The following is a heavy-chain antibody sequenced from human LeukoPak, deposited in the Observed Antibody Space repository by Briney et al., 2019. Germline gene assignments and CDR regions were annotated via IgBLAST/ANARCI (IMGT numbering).Heavy chain of an antibody. CDR2: ISGSGGST. D-gene: IGHD6-19*01. J-gene: IGHJ6*02. CDR1: GFTSSSYA. V-gene: IGHV3-23*01. Sequence: QSGGSLRLSCAASGFTSSSYAMSWVRQAPGKGLEWVSAISGSGGSTYYADSVKGRFTISRDNSKNTLYLQMNSLRAEDTAVYYCVGSLYSSGWAPHYYGMDVWGQGTTVTVSS. CDR3: VGSLYSSGWAPHYYGMDV.